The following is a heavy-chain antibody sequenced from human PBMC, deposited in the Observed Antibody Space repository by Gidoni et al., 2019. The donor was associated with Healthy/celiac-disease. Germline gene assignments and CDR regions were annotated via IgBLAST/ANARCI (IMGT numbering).Heavy chain of an antibody. D-gene: IGHD3-22*01. V-gene: IGHV3-15*07. CDR2: IKSKTDGGTT. CDR3: TTDITMIVVVSV. J-gene: IGHJ4*02. Sequence: RAPGKGLEWVGRIKSKTDGGTTDYAAPVKGRFTISRDDSKNTLYLQMNSLKTEDTAVYYCTTDITMIVVVSVWGQGTLVTVSS.